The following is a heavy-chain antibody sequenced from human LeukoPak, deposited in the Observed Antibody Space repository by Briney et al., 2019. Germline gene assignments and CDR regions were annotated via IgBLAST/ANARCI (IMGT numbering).Heavy chain of an antibody. Sequence: ASVKVSCKASGYTFTGYYMHWVRQAPGQGLEWMGWISAYNGNTNYAQKLQGRVTMTTDTSTSTAYMELRSLRSDDTAVYYCARYSCSGGSCYSDYWGQGTLVTVSS. D-gene: IGHD2-15*01. J-gene: IGHJ4*02. V-gene: IGHV1-18*04. CDR3: ARYSCSGGSCYSDY. CDR2: ISAYNGNT. CDR1: GYTFTGYY.